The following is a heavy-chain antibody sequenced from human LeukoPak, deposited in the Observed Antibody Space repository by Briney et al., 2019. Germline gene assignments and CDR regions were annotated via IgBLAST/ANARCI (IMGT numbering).Heavy chain of an antibody. CDR3: AKDRRELLYYFDY. J-gene: IGHJ4*02. V-gene: IGHV3-30*18. Sequence: PGESLRLSCAASGFTFSSYGMHWVRQAPGKGLEWVAVISYDGSNKYYADSVKGRFTISRDNSKNTLYLQMNSLRAEDTAVYYCAKDRRELLYYFDYWGQGTLVTVSS. CDR2: ISYDGSNK. CDR1: GFTFSSYG. D-gene: IGHD1-26*01.